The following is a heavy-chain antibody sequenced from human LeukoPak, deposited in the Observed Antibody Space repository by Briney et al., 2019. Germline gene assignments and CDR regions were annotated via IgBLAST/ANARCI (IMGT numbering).Heavy chain of an antibody. CDR2: INHSGST. D-gene: IGHD3-22*01. J-gene: IGHJ3*02. V-gene: IGHV4-34*01. Sequence: SETLSLTCAVYGGSFSSCYWSWIRQPPGKGLEWIGEINHSGSTNYNPSLKSRVTISVDTSKNQFSLKLSSVAAADTAVYYCARLKVTMIVVVITSDAFDIWGQGTMVTVSS. CDR3: ARLKVTMIVVVITSDAFDI. CDR1: GGSFSSCY.